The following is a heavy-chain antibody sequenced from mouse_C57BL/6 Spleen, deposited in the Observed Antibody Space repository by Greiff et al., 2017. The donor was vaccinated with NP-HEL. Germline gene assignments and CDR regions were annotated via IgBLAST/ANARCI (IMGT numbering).Heavy chain of an antibody. CDR3: ARNPPFAY. CDR1: GFSLTSYG. J-gene: IGHJ3*01. CDR2: ICSGGST. Sequence: VKLVESGPGLVQPSQCLSITCTVSGFSLTSYGVHWVSQSPGKGLEWMGVICSGGSTDYNAAFISRLSISKDNSKSQVFFKMNSLQADDSAIYCCARNPPFAYWGQGTLVTVSA. V-gene: IGHV2-2*01.